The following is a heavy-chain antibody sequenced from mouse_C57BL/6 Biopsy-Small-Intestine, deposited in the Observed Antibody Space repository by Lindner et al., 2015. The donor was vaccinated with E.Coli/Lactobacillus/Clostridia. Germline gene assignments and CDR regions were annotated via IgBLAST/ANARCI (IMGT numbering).Heavy chain of an antibody. CDR1: GYSITSDY. J-gene: IGHJ2*01. D-gene: IGHD1-1*01. V-gene: IGHV3-8*01. Sequence: VQLQESGPGLAKPSQTLSLTCSVTGYSITSDYWNWIRKFPGNKLEYMGYISYSGSTYYNPSLKSRISITRDTSKNHFFLKLNSVTTEDTATYYCARGVASPYYFDYWGQGTTLTVSS. CDR3: ARGVASPYYFDY. CDR2: ISYSGST.